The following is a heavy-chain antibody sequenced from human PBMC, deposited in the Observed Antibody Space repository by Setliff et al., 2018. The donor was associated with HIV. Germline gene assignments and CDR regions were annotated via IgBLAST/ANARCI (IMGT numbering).Heavy chain of an antibody. CDR2: INPSGGV. J-gene: IGHJ4*02. V-gene: IGHV4-34*01. D-gene: IGHD1-26*01. Sequence: KTSETLSLTCDLSGGSLRGYYWSWVRQTPGKGLEWIGQINPSGGVNYNPSLNHRVTISRHTSRNQFSLQLISLIAADTAVYYCTRGGDVIPLDYWGQGILVTVSS. CDR1: GGSLRGYY. CDR3: TRGGDVIPLDY.